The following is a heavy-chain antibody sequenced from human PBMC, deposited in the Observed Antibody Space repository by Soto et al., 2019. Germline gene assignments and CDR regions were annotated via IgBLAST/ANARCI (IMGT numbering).Heavy chain of an antibody. CDR3: ARDRIAVVPAANEGAFDI. CDR2: IWYDGSNK. V-gene: IGHV3-33*01. CDR1: GFTFSSYG. Sequence: GGSLRLSCAASGFTFSSYGMHWVRQAPGKGLEWVAVIWYDGSNKYYADSVKGRFTISRDNSKNTLYLQMNSLRAEDTAVYYCARDRIAVVPAANEGAFDIWGQGTMVTVSS. J-gene: IGHJ3*02. D-gene: IGHD2-2*01.